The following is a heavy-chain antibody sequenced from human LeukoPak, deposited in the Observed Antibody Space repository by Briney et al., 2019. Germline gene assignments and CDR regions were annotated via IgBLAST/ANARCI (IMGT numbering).Heavy chain of an antibody. V-gene: IGHV1-2*02. CDR3: ASNSGYSSGWYMVGDAFDI. CDR2: INPNSGGT. CDR1: GYTFTDYY. D-gene: IGHD6-19*01. Sequence: GASVKVSCQASGYTFTDYYMHWVRQAPGQGLEWMGWINPNSGGTNYAQKFQGRVTMTRDTSISTAYMELSRLRSYDTAVYYCASNSGYSSGWYMVGDAFDIWGQGTMVTVPS. J-gene: IGHJ3*02.